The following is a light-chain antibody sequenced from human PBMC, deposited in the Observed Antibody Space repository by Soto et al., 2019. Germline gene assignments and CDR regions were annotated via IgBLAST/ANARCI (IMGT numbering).Light chain of an antibody. Sequence: EIVLTQSPGTLSLSPGERATLSCRASQSVSNNYLAWYQQKPGQAPRLLIYGASSRATGIPVRFSGSGSGTEFTLTISSLQSEDFAVYYCQQYNNWPITFGQGTRLEIK. CDR1: QSVSNN. V-gene: IGKV3-15*01. CDR2: GAS. CDR3: QQYNNWPIT. J-gene: IGKJ5*01.